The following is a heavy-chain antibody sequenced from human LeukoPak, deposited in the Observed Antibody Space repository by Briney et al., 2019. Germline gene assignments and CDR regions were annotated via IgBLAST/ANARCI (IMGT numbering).Heavy chain of an antibody. CDR2: ISSDGSIT. CDR1: GFTFSTYW. J-gene: IGHJ4*02. CDR3: ARHLNYYLDY. D-gene: IGHD3-10*01. Sequence: GGSLRLTCAASGFTFSTYWMHWVRQAPGKGLVWVSRISSDGSITGYADSVKGRFTISRDNAKNTLYLQMNSLRAEDTAVYYCARHLNYYLDYWGQGTLVTVSS. V-gene: IGHV3-74*01.